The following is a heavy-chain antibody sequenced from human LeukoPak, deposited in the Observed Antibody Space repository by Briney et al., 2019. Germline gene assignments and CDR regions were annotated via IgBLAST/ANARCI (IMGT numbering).Heavy chain of an antibody. J-gene: IGHJ4*02. Sequence: VSSISSSSSYIYYADSVKGRFTISRDNAKNSLYLQMNSLRAEDTAVYYCARERTYGDYDYWGQGTLVTVSS. D-gene: IGHD4-17*01. CDR2: ISSSSSYI. V-gene: IGHV3-21*01. CDR3: ARERTYGDYDY.